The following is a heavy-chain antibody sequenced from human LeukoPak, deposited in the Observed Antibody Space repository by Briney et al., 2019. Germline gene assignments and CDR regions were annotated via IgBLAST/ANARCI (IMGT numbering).Heavy chain of an antibody. D-gene: IGHD3-9*01. CDR2: ISAYNGNT. J-gene: IGHJ4*02. V-gene: IGHV1-18*01. CDR1: GYTFTSYG. CDR3: ARGLRYFDWLLYSTFFDY. Sequence: ASVTVSCTASGYTFTSYGISWVRQAPGQGLEWMGWISAYNGNTNYAQKLQGRVTMTTDTSTSTAYMELRSLRSDDTAVYYCARGLRYFDWLLYSTFFDYWGQGTLVTVSS.